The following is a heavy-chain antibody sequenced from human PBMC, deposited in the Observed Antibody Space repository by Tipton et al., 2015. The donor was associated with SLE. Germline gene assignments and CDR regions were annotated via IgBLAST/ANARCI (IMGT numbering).Heavy chain of an antibody. D-gene: IGHD1-26*01. V-gene: IGHV3-49*04. CDR2: IRSKAYGGTT. CDR3: ARSISGSYRYFDL. CDR1: GFTFGDYA. Sequence: VQLVQSGGGLIQPGRSLRLSCTTSGFTFGDYALSWVRQAPGRGLQWVGFIRSKAYGGTTEYAASVKVRFIISRDDSKSIAYLQMSSLKSEDTAVYYCARSISGSYRYFDLWGRGTLVTVSS. J-gene: IGHJ2*01.